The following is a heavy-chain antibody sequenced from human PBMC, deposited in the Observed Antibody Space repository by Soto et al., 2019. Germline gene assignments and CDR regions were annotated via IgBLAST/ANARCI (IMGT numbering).Heavy chain of an antibody. CDR1: GGSISSYY. CDR2: IYYSGST. J-gene: IGHJ6*03. V-gene: IGHV4-59*01. D-gene: IGHD6-13*01. Sequence: SETLSLTCTVSGGSISSYYWSWIRQPPGKGLEWIGYIYYSGSTNYNPSLKSRVTISVDTSKNQFSLKLSSVTAADTAVYYCARSYSSSWGYYYYYYMDVWGKGTTVTVSS. CDR3: ARSYSSSWGYYYYYYMDV.